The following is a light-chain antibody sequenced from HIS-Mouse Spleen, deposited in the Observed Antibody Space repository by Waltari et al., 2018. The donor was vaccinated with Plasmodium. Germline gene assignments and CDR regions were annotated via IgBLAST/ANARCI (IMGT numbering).Light chain of an antibody. J-gene: IGKJ3*01. CDR2: GAS. CDR1: QSVSSK. Sequence: EIVMTQSPATLSVSPGERATLSCRASQSVSSKLAWYQQKPVQAPRLLSYGASTRATGIPARFSGSGSGTEFTLTISSLQSEDFAVYYCQQYNNWSFTFGPGTKVDIK. V-gene: IGKV3-15*01. CDR3: QQYNNWSFT.